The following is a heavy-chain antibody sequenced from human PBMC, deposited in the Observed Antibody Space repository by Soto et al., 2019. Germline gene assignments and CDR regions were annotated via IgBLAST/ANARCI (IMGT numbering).Heavy chain of an antibody. CDR3: ARASTVGEFISYFFDY. D-gene: IGHD3-16*02. Sequence: QVQLVQSGAEVKKPGSSVKVSCKASGGTFSDQAFIWVRQAPGQGLEWMGGILPVFGTPNYAQKFQGRVTITADESTSTAYMELSSLRSDDTAIYYCARASTVGEFISYFFDYWGQGTLVTVSS. CDR1: GGTFSDQA. J-gene: IGHJ4*02. CDR2: ILPVFGTP. V-gene: IGHV1-69*01.